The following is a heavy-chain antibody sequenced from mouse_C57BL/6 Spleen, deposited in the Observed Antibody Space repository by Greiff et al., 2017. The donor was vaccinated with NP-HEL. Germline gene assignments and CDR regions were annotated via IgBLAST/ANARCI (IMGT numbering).Heavy chain of an antibody. V-gene: IGHV1-66*01. CDR3: ARGAYGSSYWYFDV. CDR2: IYPGSGNT. CDR1: GYSFTSYY. J-gene: IGHJ1*03. D-gene: IGHD1-1*01. Sequence: VQLQQSGPELVKPGASVKISCKASGYSFTSYYIHWVKQRPGQGLEWIGWIYPGSGNTKYNEKFKGKATLTADTSSSTAYMQLSSLTSEDSAVYYCARGAYGSSYWYFDVWGTGTTVTVSS.